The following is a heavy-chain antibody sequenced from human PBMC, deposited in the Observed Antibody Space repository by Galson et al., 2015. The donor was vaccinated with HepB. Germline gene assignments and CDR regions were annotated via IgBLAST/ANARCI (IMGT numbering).Heavy chain of an antibody. Sequence: SLRLACAASGFIFSSYGMHWVRQAPGKGLEWVAVIWYDGSNKYYADSVKGRFTISRDNSKNTLYLQMNILRAEDTAVYYCARDLSYLGAPVYFFDPWGQGTLVTVSS. V-gene: IGHV3-33*01. CDR2: IWYDGSNK. CDR3: ARDLSYLGAPVYFFDP. D-gene: IGHD2/OR15-2a*01. CDR1: GFIFSSYG. J-gene: IGHJ5*02.